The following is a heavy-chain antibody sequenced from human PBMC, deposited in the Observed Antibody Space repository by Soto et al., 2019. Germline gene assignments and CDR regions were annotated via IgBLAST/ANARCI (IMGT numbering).Heavy chain of an antibody. CDR3: AKKLMGTVYYSWDY. J-gene: IGHJ4*02. Sequence: GASVKVSCKASGYTFINYAMHWVRQAPGQGLEWMGWISAGNAETKYSQKFQGRVTITRDTSASTAYMELSSLQSEDTAVYYCAKKLMGTVYYSWDYGAQETLVTVPS. D-gene: IGHD3-22*01. CDR1: GYTFINYA. CDR2: ISAGNAET. V-gene: IGHV1-3*01.